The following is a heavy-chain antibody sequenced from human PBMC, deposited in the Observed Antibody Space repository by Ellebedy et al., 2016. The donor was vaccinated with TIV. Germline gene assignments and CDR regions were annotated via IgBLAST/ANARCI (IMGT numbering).Heavy chain of an antibody. CDR2: MNPNSGNT. CDR3: ARGRYYDSSGYYYYYYGMDV. V-gene: IGHV1-8*01. CDR1: GYTFTSYD. D-gene: IGHD3-22*01. Sequence: ASVKVSXKASGYTFTSYDINWVRQATGQGLEWMGWMNPNSGNTGYAQKFQGRVTMTRNTSISTAYMELSSLRSEDTAVYYCARGRYYDSSGYYYYYYGMDVWGQGTTVTVSS. J-gene: IGHJ6*02.